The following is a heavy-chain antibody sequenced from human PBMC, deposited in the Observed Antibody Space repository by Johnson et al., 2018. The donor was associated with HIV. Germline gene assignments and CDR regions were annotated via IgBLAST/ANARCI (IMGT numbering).Heavy chain of an antibody. J-gene: IGHJ3*02. V-gene: IGHV3-30*02. Sequence: QVQLVESGGGLVKPGGSLRLSCAASGFTFSDYYMSWIRQAPGKGLEWVAFIRYDGSNKYYADSVKGRFTISRDNAKNSLYLQMNSLRAEDTALYYCASVLGRGYSGYDKNYDAFDIWGQGTMVTVSS. D-gene: IGHD5-12*01. CDR2: IRYDGSNK. CDR1: GFTFSDYY. CDR3: ASVLGRGYSGYDKNYDAFDI.